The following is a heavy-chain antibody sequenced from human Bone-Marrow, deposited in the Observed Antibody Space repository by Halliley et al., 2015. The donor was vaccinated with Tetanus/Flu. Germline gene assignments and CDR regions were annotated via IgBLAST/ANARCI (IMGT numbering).Heavy chain of an antibody. CDR2: IYGSGST. Sequence: GLEWIGYIYGSGSTAPNPSLRSRVTISEDTSKNQFSLKLSSVTAADTAAYYCARERGEILDYRGQGALVTVSS. CDR3: ARERGEILDY. V-gene: IGHV4-59*01. J-gene: IGHJ4*02. D-gene: IGHD3-16*01.